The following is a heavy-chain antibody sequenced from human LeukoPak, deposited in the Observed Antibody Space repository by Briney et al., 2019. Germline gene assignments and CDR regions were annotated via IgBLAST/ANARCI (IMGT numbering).Heavy chain of an antibody. J-gene: IGHJ4*02. CDR2: IYYSGST. CDR3: ARRSGWPRFFDY. CDR1: GVSITTYY. V-gene: IGHV4-39*07. Sequence: PSETLSLTCTVSGVSITTYYWSWIRQPPGKGLEWIGSIYYSGSTYYNPSLKSRVTISVDTSKNQFSLKLSSVTAADTAVYYCARRSGWPRFFDYWGQGTLVTVSS. D-gene: IGHD6-19*01.